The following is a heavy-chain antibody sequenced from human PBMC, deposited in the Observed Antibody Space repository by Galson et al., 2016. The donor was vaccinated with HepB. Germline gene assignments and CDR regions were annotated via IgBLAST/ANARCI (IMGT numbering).Heavy chain of an antibody. CDR1: GFTFDDYA. D-gene: IGHD4/OR15-4a*01. CDR3: TRGGADGKAFDL. CDR2: SRSKAYGGTT. J-gene: IGHJ3*01. V-gene: IGHV3-49*03. Sequence: SLRLSCAASGFTFDDYAMTWFRQAPGQGLEWVGMSRSKAYGGTTEYAAFVKGTFSIPREDSKSIAYLQMNSLKTEDTAVYYCTRGGADGKAFDLWGQGTMVAVSS.